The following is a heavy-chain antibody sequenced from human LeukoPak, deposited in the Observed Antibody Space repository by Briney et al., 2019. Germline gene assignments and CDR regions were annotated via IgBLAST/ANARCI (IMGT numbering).Heavy chain of an antibody. CDR1: GGSFSGYY. V-gene: IGHV4-34*01. J-gene: IGHJ6*02. D-gene: IGHD3-9*01. CDR2: INHSGST. Sequence: PSETLSLTCAVYGGSFSGYYWSWIRQPPGKGLEWIGEINHSGSTNYNPSLKSRVTISVDTSKNQFSLKLSSVTAADTAVYYCARRVLRYFDWLQDGMDVWGQGTTVTVSS. CDR3: ARRVLRYFDWLQDGMDV.